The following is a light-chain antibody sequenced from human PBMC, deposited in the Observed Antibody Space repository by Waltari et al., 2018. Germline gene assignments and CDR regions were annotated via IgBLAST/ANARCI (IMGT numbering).Light chain of an antibody. Sequence: DIVMTQTPLPLSVTPGEPPSSACRSRQSLLHSNGYNYLDWYLQKPGQSPQLLIYLGSNRASGVPDRFSGSGSGTDFTLKISRVEAEDVGVYYCMQALQTRTFGQGTKVEIK. CDR3: MQALQTRT. CDR2: LGS. CDR1: QSLLHSNGYNY. V-gene: IGKV2-28*01. J-gene: IGKJ1*01.